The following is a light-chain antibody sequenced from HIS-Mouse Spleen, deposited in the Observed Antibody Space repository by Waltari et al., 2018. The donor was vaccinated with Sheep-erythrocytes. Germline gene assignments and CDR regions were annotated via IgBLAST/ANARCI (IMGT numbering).Light chain of an antibody. CDR3: CSYAGSSTFHVV. Sequence: QSALTQPASVSGSPGQSITISCTGTSSDVGSYNLVSWYQQPPGKAPKLMIYEGSKRPSGVSNLFSGSKSGTTASLTSSGLQAEDEAEYYCCSYAGSSTFHVVFGGGTKLTVL. V-gene: IGLV2-23*03. CDR1: SSDVGSYNL. CDR2: EGS. J-gene: IGLJ2*01.